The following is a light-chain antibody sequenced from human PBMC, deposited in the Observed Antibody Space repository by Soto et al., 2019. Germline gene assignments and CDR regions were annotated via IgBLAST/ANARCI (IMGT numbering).Light chain of an antibody. J-gene: IGLJ1*01. CDR3: CSYVGSSTFV. CDR1: SSDVGSYNL. CDR2: EGG. Sequence: QSALTPPASVSGSPGQSLTISCTGTSSDVGSYNLVSWYQQHPGKAPKLMIYEGGKRPSGVSNRFSGSKSGNTASLTISGLQTEDEADYYCCSYVGSSTFVFGTGTKVTVL. V-gene: IGLV2-23*01.